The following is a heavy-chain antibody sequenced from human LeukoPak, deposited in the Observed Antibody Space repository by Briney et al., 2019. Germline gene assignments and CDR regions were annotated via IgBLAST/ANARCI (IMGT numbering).Heavy chain of an antibody. CDR3: ARATYYDILTGYYPYYYYGMDV. Sequence: SAKVSSKASGGTFSSYAISWVRQAPGQGLEWMAGIIPIFGTANYAQKFQGRVTITADESTSTAYMELSSLRSEDTAVYYCARATYYDILTGYYPYYYYGMDVWGKGTTVTVSS. J-gene: IGHJ6*04. D-gene: IGHD3-9*01. V-gene: IGHV1-69*13. CDR2: IIPIFGTA. CDR1: GGTFSSYA.